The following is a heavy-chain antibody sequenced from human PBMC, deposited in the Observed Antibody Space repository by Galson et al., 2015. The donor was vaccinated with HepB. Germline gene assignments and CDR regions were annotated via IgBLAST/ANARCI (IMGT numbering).Heavy chain of an antibody. CDR2: ISGSGGGT. CDR1: GFTFSSYA. D-gene: IGHD3-22*01. Sequence: SLRLSCAASGFTFSSYAMSWVRQAPGKGLEWVSGISGSGGGTKYADSVKGRFAISRDNSKNTLFLQMNSLRVEDTAVYYRAKNNIPYYYDSSGYYLDWGQGTLVTVSS. CDR3: AKNNIPYYYDSSGYYLD. V-gene: IGHV3-23*01. J-gene: IGHJ4*02.